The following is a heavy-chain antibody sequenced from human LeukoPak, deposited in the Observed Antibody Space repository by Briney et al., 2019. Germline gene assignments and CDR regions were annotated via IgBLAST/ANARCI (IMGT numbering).Heavy chain of an antibody. CDR3: SRSSAAAGAVGY. J-gene: IGHJ4*02. Sequence: SVKVSCKASEYTFTGHYIHWVRQAPGQGLEWMGCINPNTGGTNYAQKFQGRVTMTSDTSTTTAYMGLSSLSSDDTAVYFCSRSSAAAGAVGYWGQGTQVTASS. D-gene: IGHD6-19*01. CDR1: EYTFTGHY. V-gene: IGHV1-2*02. CDR2: INPNTGGT.